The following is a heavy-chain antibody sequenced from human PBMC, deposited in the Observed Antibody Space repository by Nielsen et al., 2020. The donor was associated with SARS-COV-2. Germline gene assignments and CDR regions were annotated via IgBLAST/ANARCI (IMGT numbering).Heavy chain of an antibody. CDR3: ATAGWFDP. D-gene: IGHD3-10*01. CDR2: INSDWSST. CDR1: VFTFFSYW. J-gene: IGHJ5*02. V-gene: IGHV3-74*01. Sequence: GESLKISCSSSVFTFFSYWIHWVRQAPWHFLLWVSRINSDWSSTIYADSVKGRFTISRDNAKNTLYLQMNSLRAEDTAVYYCATAGWFDPWGQGTLVTVSS.